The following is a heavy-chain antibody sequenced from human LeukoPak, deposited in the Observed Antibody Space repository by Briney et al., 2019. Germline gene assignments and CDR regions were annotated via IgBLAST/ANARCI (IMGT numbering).Heavy chain of an antibody. Sequence: ASVKVSCKASGYTFTAYYVHWVRQAPGQGLEWIGWINPNTGDTNYAPKFQGRVTMTRDTSISTAYMELSRLRSDDTAVYYCARGSDYYYYYMDVWGKGTTVTVSS. J-gene: IGHJ6*03. CDR3: ARGSDYYYYYMDV. V-gene: IGHV1-2*02. CDR1: GYTFTAYY. CDR2: INPNTGDT.